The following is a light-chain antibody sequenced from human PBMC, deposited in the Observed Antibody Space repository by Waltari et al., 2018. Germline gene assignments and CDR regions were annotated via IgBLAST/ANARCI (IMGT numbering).Light chain of an antibody. CDR1: QSISSW. J-gene: IGKJ1*01. V-gene: IGKV1-5*03. Sequence: DIQMAQSPSTLSASVGDRVTLTCRASQSISSWLAWYQQKPGNAPNLLIYKASALESGVPSRFSGSGSATDFTLTISGLQPDDFATYFCQQYNSFPWTFGQGTKVEIK. CDR3: QQYNSFPWT. CDR2: KAS.